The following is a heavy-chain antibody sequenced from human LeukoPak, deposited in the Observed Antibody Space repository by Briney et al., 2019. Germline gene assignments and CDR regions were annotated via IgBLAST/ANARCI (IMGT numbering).Heavy chain of an antibody. CDR2: INTGNGNT. V-gene: IGHV1-3*04. CDR3: ARGPRAAADDY. CDR1: GYTFINFA. D-gene: IGHD6-13*01. Sequence: ASVKVSCKASGYTFINFAINWGRQAPGQRPEWMGWINTGNGNTKYSQKFQGRVTITRDTSASTAYMELSGLTSEDTAVYYCARGPRAAADDYWGQGTLVTVSS. J-gene: IGHJ4*02.